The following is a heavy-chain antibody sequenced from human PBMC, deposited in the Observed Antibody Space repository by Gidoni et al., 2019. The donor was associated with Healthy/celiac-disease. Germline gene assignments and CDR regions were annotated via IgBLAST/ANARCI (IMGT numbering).Heavy chain of an antibody. Sequence: EVQLVESGGGLVKPGGSLRLSCAASGFTFSSHSMNWVRQAPGKGLEWVSSISSSSSYIYYADSVKGRFTISRDNAKNSLYLQMNSLRAEDTAVYYCARDRTVTTLYYYYYGMDVWGQGTTVTVSS. D-gene: IGHD4-17*01. CDR3: ARDRTVTTLYYYYYGMDV. CDR1: GFTFSSHS. V-gene: IGHV3-21*01. J-gene: IGHJ6*02. CDR2: ISSSSSYI.